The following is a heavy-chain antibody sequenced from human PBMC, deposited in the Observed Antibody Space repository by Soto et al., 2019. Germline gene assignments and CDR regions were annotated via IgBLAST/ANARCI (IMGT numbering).Heavy chain of an antibody. CDR1: GFTFSSYA. Sequence: GGSLRLSCAASGFTFSSYAMNWVRHAPGKGLEWVSIISGSGDSTYYADSVKGRFTISRDNTKNTLYLQMNSLRAEDTAVYYCARLNYYDSSGYHGVFDYWGQGTVVTVS. V-gene: IGHV3-23*01. CDR3: ARLNYYDSSGYHGVFDY. D-gene: IGHD3-22*01. J-gene: IGHJ4*02. CDR2: ISGSGDST.